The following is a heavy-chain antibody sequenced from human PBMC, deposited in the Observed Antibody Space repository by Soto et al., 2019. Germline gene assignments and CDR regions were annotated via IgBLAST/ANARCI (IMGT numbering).Heavy chain of an antibody. D-gene: IGHD3-3*01. J-gene: IGHJ6*02. CDR2: INAGNGNT. CDR3: ARDTLGVRVVIPRVNYGMDV. V-gene: IGHV1-3*01. CDR1: GYTFTSYA. Sequence: ASVKVSCKASGYTFTSYAMHWVRQAPGQRLEWMGWINAGNGNTKYSQKFQGRVTITRDTSASTAYMELSILRSEDTAVYYCARDTLGVRVVIPRVNYGMDVWGQGTTVTVSS.